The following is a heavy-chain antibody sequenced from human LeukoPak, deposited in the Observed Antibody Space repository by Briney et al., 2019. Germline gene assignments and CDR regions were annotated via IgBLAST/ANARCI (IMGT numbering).Heavy chain of an antibody. CDR3: AKAGDWNYFLTYFQH. Sequence: PGGSLRLSCAASGFTFSSYGMHWVRQAPGKGLEWVAFIRYDGSNKYYADSVKGRFTISRDNSKNTLYLQMNSLRAEGTAVYYCAKAGDWNYFLTYFQHWGQGTLVTVSS. V-gene: IGHV3-30*02. J-gene: IGHJ1*01. CDR1: GFTFSSYG. CDR2: IRYDGSNK. D-gene: IGHD1-7*01.